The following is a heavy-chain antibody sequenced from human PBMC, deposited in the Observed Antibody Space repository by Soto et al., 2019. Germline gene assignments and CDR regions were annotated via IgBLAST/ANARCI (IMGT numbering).Heavy chain of an antibody. J-gene: IGHJ6*02. CDR2: VSAGGDMT. CDR1: GFTFNSYA. D-gene: IGHD2-8*02. CDR3: ARGHRGVSGSPASYYYSGLDV. V-gene: IGHV3-23*01. Sequence: DVQVLESGGDLVQPGGSLRLSCAASGFTFNSYAMSWVRQAPGKGLEWVSSVSAGGDMTYYSDSVKGRFTISRDNSNNALFLQMNSLRIEDTALYYCARGHRGVSGSPASYYYSGLDVWGQGTTVTVS.